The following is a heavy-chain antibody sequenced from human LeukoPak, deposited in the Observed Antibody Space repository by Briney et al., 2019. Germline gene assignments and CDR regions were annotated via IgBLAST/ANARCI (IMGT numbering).Heavy chain of an antibody. CDR3: ARDSIDTAMDY. J-gene: IGHJ4*02. CDR1: GGSFSGYY. CDR2: IHQTEGT. D-gene: IGHD5-18*01. V-gene: IGHV4-34*01. Sequence: KPSETLSLTCAVYGGSFSGYYWSWIRQPPGKGLEWIGEIHQTEGTNFNPSLKSRVTISVDMSKNQFSLRLTSVTAADTAVYYCARDSIDTAMDYWGQGTLVTVSS.